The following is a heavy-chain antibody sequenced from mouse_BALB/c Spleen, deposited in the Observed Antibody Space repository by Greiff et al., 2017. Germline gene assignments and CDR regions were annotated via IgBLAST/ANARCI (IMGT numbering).Heavy chain of an antibody. D-gene: IGHD2-4*01. CDR1: GFTFSSYA. CDR3: AILFYDDYHRAMDY. J-gene: IGHJ4*01. CDR2: ISSGGST. V-gene: IGHV5-6-5*01. Sequence: EVQGVESGGGLVKPGGSLKLSCAASGFTFSSYAMSWVRQTPEKRLEWVASISSGGSTYYSDRVKGRFTISRDNARNILYLQTLSLRSEDTAMYYCAILFYDDYHRAMDYWGQGTSVTVSS.